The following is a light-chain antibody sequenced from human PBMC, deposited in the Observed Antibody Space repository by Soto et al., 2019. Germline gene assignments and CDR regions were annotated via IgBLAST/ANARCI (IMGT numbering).Light chain of an antibody. J-gene: IGLJ2*01. CDR3: SSYTRSNTLV. CDR2: AVS. V-gene: IGLV2-14*01. CDR1: SSDIGGYEF. Sequence: QSVLTQPASVSGSPGQSITISCSGTSSDIGGYEFVSWYQQKPGKAPKLMIYAVSSRPSGVSNRFSGSKSGNTASLTISGLQAEDEADYYCSSYTRSNTLVFGGGTKLTVL.